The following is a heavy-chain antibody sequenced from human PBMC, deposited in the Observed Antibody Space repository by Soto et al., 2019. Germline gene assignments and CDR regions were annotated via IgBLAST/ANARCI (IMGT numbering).Heavy chain of an antibody. V-gene: IGHV1-3*01. Sequence: ASVKVSCKASGYIFTSYSMHWVRQAPGQRLEWMGWINAGNGNTKYSQKFQGRVTITRDTSASTAYMELSSLRSEDTAVYYCARDVAAAGLDFWGQGTLVTVSS. J-gene: IGHJ4*02. CDR1: GYIFTSYS. CDR2: INAGNGNT. D-gene: IGHD6-13*01. CDR3: ARDVAAAGLDF.